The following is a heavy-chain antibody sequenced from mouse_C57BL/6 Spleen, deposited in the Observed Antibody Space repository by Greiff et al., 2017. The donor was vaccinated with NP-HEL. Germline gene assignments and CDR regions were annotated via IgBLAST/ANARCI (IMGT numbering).Heavy chain of an antibody. CDR1: GFNIKDYY. Sequence: EVHLVESGAELVKPGASVKLSCTASGFNIKDYYMHWVKQRTEQGLEWIGRIDPEDGDTKYAPKFQGKATITADTSSNTASLQLSSLTSEDTAVYYWARGDITTVVALRDDFDYWGQGTTLTVSS. CDR3: ARGDITTVVALRDDFDY. D-gene: IGHD1-1*01. CDR2: IDPEDGDT. V-gene: IGHV14-2*01. J-gene: IGHJ2*01.